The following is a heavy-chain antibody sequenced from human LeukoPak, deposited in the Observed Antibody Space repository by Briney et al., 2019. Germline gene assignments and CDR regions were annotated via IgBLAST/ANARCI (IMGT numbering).Heavy chain of an antibody. Sequence: GGSLRLSCAASGFTFSSSSMNWVRQAPGKGLEWVSSISSSSSYIYYADSVKGRFTISRDNAKNSLYLQMNSLRAEDTAVYYCARLYDSSGYYLFDYYYGMDVWGQGTTVTVSS. D-gene: IGHD3-22*01. CDR3: ARLYDSSGYYLFDYYYGMDV. J-gene: IGHJ6*02. V-gene: IGHV3-21*01. CDR1: GFTFSSSS. CDR2: ISSSSSYI.